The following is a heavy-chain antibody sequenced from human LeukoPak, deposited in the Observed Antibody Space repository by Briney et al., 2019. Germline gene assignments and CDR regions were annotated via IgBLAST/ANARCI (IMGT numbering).Heavy chain of an antibody. J-gene: IGHJ4*02. D-gene: IGHD3-3*01. V-gene: IGHV3-30*02. Sequence: PGGSLRLSCAASAFTFSSYGMHWVRQAPGKGLEGVAFVRSDGSNTYYADAVNRRFTISRDNSKNTLYLQMNSLRAEDTAVYYCAKDRSGNFDYWGQGTLVTVSS. CDR3: AKDRSGNFDY. CDR1: AFTFSSYG. CDR2: VRSDGSNT.